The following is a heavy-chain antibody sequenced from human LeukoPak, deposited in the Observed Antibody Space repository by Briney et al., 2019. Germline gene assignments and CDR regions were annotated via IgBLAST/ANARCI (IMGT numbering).Heavy chain of an antibody. CDR1: GGSISSGGYY. J-gene: IGHJ5*02. V-gene: IGHV4-31*03. CDR2: IYYSGST. Sequence: PSETLSLTCTVSGGSISSGGYYWSWIRQHPGKGLEWIGYIYYSGSTYYNPSLKSRVTISVDTSKNQFSLKLGSVTAADTAVYYCARGHYGKAMIVVVRGYNWFDPWGQGTLVTVSS. D-gene: IGHD3-22*01. CDR3: ARGHYGKAMIVVVRGYNWFDP.